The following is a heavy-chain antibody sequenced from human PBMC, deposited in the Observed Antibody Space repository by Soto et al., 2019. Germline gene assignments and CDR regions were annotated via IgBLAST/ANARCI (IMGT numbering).Heavy chain of an antibody. D-gene: IGHD2-21*01. V-gene: IGHV3-7*03. J-gene: IGHJ5*02. Sequence: PGGSLSLSCAASGFTFSTYWMSWVRQAPGKGLEWVANIKQDGSESNYVDSVKGRFTISRDNAKNSLYLQMNSLRAEDTAVYYSARQVWTWFDPWGQGTLVTVSS. CDR3: ARQVWTWFDP. CDR1: GFTFSTYW. CDR2: IKQDGSES.